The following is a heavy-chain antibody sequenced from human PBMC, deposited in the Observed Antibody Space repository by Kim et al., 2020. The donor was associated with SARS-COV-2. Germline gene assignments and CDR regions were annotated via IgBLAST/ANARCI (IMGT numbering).Heavy chain of an antibody. CDR2: IYSGGST. CDR1: GFTVSSNY. Sequence: GGSLRLSCAASGFTVSSNYMSWIRQAPGKGLEWVSVIYSGGSTYYADSVKGRFTISRDNSKNTLYLQMNSLRAEDTAVYYCARVLYSGTYYWFDPWGQGTLVTVSS. CDR3: ARVLYSGTYYWFDP. V-gene: IGHV3-66*01. J-gene: IGHJ5*02. D-gene: IGHD1-26*01.